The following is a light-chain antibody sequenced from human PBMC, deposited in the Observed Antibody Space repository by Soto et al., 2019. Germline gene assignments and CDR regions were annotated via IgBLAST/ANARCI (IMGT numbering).Light chain of an antibody. CDR3: QQYNSYWT. Sequence: EIQMTQSPSTLSASVGDRVTITCRASQSISSWLAWYQQKPGKAPKLLIYKASSLESGVPSRFSGSGSGTDFTLTISSLQPDDFATYYCQQYNSYWTFGQGTKVEIK. CDR2: KAS. V-gene: IGKV1-5*03. J-gene: IGKJ1*01. CDR1: QSISSW.